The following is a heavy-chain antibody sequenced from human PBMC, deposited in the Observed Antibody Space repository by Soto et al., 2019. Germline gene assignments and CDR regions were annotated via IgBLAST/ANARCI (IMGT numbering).Heavy chain of an antibody. V-gene: IGHV5-51*01. J-gene: IGHJ6*02. CDR3: ASSLGSGSYRYYYYYGMDV. Sequence: GESLKISCKGSGYSFTSYWIGWVRQMPGKGLEWMGIIYPGDSDTRYSPSFQGQVTISADKSISTAYLQWSSLKASDTAMYYCASSLGSGSYRYYYYYGMDVWGQGTTVTVSS. D-gene: IGHD3-10*01. CDR1: GYSFTSYW. CDR2: IYPGDSDT.